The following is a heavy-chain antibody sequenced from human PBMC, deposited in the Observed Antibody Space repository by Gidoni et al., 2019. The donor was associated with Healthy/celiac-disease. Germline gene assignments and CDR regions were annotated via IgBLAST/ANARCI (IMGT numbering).Heavy chain of an antibody. CDR2: TYYRSKWYN. CDR3: ARGVGYYDSSGYYLFDY. J-gene: IGHJ4*02. CDR1: GDSVSSNAAA. Sequence: QVQLQQSGPGLDKPWQTLSLTCAISGDSVSSNAAAWNWIRQSPSIGLEWLGRTYYRSKWYNDYAVSVKSRITINPDTSKNQFSLQLNSVTPEDTAVYYCARGVGYYDSSGYYLFDYWGQGTLVTVSS. V-gene: IGHV6-1*01. D-gene: IGHD3-22*01.